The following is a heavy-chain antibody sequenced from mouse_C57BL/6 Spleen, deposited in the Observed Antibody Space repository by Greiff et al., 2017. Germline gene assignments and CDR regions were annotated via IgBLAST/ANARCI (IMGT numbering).Heavy chain of an antibody. CDR2: IYPGDGDT. V-gene: IGHV1-82*01. D-gene: IGHD1-1*01. CDR3: ARSLITTVVGAGYYAMDY. J-gene: IGHJ4*01. CDR1: GYAFSSSW. Sequence: QVQLVESGPELVKPGASVKISCKASGYAFSSSWMNWVKQRPGKGLEWIGRIYPGDGDTNYNGKFKGKATLTADKSSSTAYMQLSSLTSEDSADYFCARSLITTVVGAGYYAMDYWGQGTSVTVSS.